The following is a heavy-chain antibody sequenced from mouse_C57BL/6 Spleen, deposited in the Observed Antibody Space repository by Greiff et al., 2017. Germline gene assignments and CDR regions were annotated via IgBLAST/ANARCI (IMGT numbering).Heavy chain of an antibody. D-gene: IGHD1-1*01. CDR3: ARDLYYGSSPYYFDY. V-gene: IGHV1-52*01. CDR2: INPSDSDT. Sequence: QVQLQQPGAELVRPGSSVKLSCKASGYTFTSYWMHWVKQRPIQGLAWIGNINPSDSDTHYNQKFKDKATLTVDKSSSTAYMQLSSLTSEDSAVYYGARDLYYGSSPYYFDYWGQGTTLTVSS. CDR1: GYTFTSYW. J-gene: IGHJ2*01.